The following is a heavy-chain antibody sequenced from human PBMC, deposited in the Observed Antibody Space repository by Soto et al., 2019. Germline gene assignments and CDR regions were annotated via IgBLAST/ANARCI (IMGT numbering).Heavy chain of an antibody. CDR1: GYTFTSYD. Sequence: ASVKVSFKASGYTFTSYDINWVRQATGQGLEWMGWMNPNSGNTGYAQKFQGRVTMTRNTSISTAYMELSSLRSEDTAVYYCARGKPHYYDILNGYFYWGQGTLVTVSS. V-gene: IGHV1-8*01. CDR2: MNPNSGNT. CDR3: ARGKPHYYDILNGYFY. D-gene: IGHD3-9*01. J-gene: IGHJ4*02.